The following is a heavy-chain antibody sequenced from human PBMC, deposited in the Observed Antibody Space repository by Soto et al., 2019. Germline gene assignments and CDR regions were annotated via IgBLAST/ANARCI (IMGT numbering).Heavy chain of an antibody. CDR2: ISAYNGNT. V-gene: IGHV1-18*04. D-gene: IGHD5-12*01. J-gene: IGHJ4*02. Sequence: ASVKVSCKASGYTFTGYYMHWVRQAPGQGLEWMGWISAYNGNTNYAQKLQGRVTMTTDTSTSTAYMELRSLRSDDTAVYYCAREKMATIKSFDYWGQGTLVTVSS. CDR1: GYTFTGYY. CDR3: AREKMATIKSFDY.